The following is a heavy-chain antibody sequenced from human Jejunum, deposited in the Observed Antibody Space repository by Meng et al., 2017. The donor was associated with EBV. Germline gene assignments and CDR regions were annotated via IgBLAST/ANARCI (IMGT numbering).Heavy chain of an antibody. CDR1: GGTFNNYA. V-gene: IGHV1-69*06. CDR2: AIPIFGTA. D-gene: IGHD3-16*02. Sequence: GKWVPSGVWWKKPGSSVKVSCKASGGTFNNYAFSWVRQAPGQGLEWIGGAIPIFGTANYAQKFQGRVTLTADKSTSTAYMQLSSLRSEDTAVYYCARSFGGVLADSFDYWGQGTLVTVSS. J-gene: IGHJ4*02. CDR3: ARSFGGVLADSFDY.